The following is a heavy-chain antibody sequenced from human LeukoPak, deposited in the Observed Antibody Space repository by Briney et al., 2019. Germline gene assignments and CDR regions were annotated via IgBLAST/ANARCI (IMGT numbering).Heavy chain of an antibody. V-gene: IGHV3-74*01. CDR3: ARELASGD. Sequence: GGSLRLSCAASGFTFSTYWVHWVRQAPGKGLVWVSQINTDGNSTTHADSVTGRFTVSRDNAKNTLYLQMNSLRAEDTAVYYCARELASGDWGQGTLVTVSS. J-gene: IGHJ4*02. CDR2: INTDGNST. CDR1: GFTFSTYW. D-gene: IGHD6-13*01.